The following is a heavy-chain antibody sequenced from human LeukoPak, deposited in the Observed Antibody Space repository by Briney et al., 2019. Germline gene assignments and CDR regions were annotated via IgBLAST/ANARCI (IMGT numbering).Heavy chain of an antibody. D-gene: IGHD3-22*01. CDR3: ARDYYDSSGYSHSGGDY. J-gene: IGHJ4*02. CDR2: ISSSSSYI. CDR1: GFTFSSYS. Sequence: NPGGSLRLSCAASGFTFSSYSMNWVRQAPGKGLEWVSSISSSSSYIYYADSVKGRFTISRDNAKNSLYLQMNSLRAEDTAVYYCARDYYDSSGYSHSGGDYWGQGTLVTVSS. V-gene: IGHV3-21*01.